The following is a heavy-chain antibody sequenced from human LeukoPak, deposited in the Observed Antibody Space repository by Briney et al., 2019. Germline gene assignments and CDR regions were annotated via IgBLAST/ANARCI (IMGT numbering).Heavy chain of an antibody. CDR3: ARGSTQYSSGWYGLDY. CDR1: GFTFSSYW. J-gene: IGHJ4*02. Sequence: GESLRLSCAASGFTFSSYWMHWVRQAPGKGLVWVSRVNSDGSSTTYADSVKGRFTISGDNAKNTLYLQMNSLRAEDTAVYYCARGSTQYSSGWYGLDYWGQGTLVTVSS. CDR2: VNSDGSST. D-gene: IGHD6-19*01. V-gene: IGHV3-74*01.